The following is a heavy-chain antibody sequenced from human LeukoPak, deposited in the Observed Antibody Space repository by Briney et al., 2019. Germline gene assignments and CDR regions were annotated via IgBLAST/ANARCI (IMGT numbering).Heavy chain of an antibody. J-gene: IGHJ2*01. Sequence: SETLSLTCTETRGSISSYYWSWISQPPGKGLECIGHTYYSGSTNYNPSPKNRVTISVDTSKNQFSLKLSSVTAADTAVYYCARNGGSYLRGYWYFDLWGRGTLVTVSS. CDR2: TYYSGST. D-gene: IGHD1-26*01. V-gene: IGHV4-59*01. CDR1: RGSISSYY. CDR3: ARNGGSYLRGYWYFDL.